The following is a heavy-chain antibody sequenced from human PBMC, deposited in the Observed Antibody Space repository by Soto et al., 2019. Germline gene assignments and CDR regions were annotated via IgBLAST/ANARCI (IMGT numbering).Heavy chain of an antibody. D-gene: IGHD6-19*01. V-gene: IGHV4-59*01. CDR1: AGSISSYY. CDR3: AREISRGWYGAPFDY. J-gene: IGHJ4*02. CDR2: IYYSGST. Sequence: QVQLQESGPGLVKPSETLSLTCTVSAGSISSYYWSWIRQPPGKGLEWIGYIYYSGSTNYNPSLKSRVTISVDTSKNQFSLKLSSVTAADTAVHYCAREISRGWYGAPFDYWGQGTLVTVSS.